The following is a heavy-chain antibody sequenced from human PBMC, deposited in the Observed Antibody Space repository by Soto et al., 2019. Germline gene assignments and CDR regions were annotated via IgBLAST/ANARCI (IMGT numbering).Heavy chain of an antibody. CDR2: IWYDGSNK. D-gene: IGHD6-13*01. J-gene: IGHJ4*02. CDR3: ARDSSSWWGLFDD. Sequence: PGGSLRLSCAASGFTFSSYGMHWVRQAPGKGLEWVAVIWYDGSNKYYADSVKGRFTISRDNSKNTLYLQMNSLRAEDTAVYYCARDSSSWWGLFDDWGQGTRVTVSS. CDR1: GFTFSSYG. V-gene: IGHV3-33*01.